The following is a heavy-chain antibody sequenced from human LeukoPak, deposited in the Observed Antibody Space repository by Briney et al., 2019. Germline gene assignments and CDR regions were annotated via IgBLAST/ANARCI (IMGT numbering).Heavy chain of an antibody. CDR3: ARGGYGDYGMDV. J-gene: IGHJ6*02. D-gene: IGHD4-17*01. V-gene: IGHV3-21*01. CDR1: GFTFSSYS. Sequence: GGSLRLSCAASGFTFSSYSMNRVRQAPGKGLEWVSSISSSSSYIYYADSVKGRFTISRDNAKNSLYLQMNSLRAEDTAVYYCARGGYGDYGMDVWGQGTTVTVSS. CDR2: ISSSSSYI.